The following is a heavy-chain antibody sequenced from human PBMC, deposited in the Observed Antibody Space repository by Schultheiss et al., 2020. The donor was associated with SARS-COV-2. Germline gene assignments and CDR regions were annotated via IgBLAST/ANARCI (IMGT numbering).Heavy chain of an antibody. CDR2: ISYDGSNK. J-gene: IGHJ4*02. D-gene: IGHD6-13*01. CDR3: ARAHPYSSSWYGPVDY. CDR1: GFTVSSNY. Sequence: SCAASGFTVSSNYMSWVRQAPGKGLEWVAVISYDGSNKYYADSVKGRFTISRDNSKNTLYLQMNSLRAEDTAVYYCARAHPYSSSWYGPVDYWGQGTLVTVSS. V-gene: IGHV3-30-3*01.